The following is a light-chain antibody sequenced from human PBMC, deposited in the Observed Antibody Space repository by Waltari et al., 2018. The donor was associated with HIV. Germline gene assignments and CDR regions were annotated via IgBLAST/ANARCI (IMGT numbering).Light chain of an antibody. CDR1: KLEHTY. Sequence: SYDLIQPPSVSMSPGQTASTTCSGDKLEHTYGCWYQQKPGQSPVLLIYQDTKRPSGIPERFSGSNSGNTATLTISGTQAMDEADYYCQAWDSSAAVVFGGGTKLTVL. CDR2: QDT. CDR3: QAWDSSAAVV. J-gene: IGLJ2*01. V-gene: IGLV3-1*01.